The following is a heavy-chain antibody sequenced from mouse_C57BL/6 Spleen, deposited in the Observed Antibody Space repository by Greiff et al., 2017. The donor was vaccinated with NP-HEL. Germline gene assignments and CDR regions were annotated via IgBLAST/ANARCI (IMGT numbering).Heavy chain of an antibody. CDR3: ARSAGTGYFDV. J-gene: IGHJ1*03. CDR1: GYTFTSYW. D-gene: IGHD4-1*01. CDR2: IDPSDSYT. Sequence: QVQLQQSGAELVMPGASVKLSCKASGYTFTSYWMHWVKQRPGQGLEWIGEIDPSDSYTNYNQKFKGKSTLTVDKSSSTAYMQLSSLTSEDSAVYYCARSAGTGYFDVWGTGTTVTVSS. V-gene: IGHV1-69*01.